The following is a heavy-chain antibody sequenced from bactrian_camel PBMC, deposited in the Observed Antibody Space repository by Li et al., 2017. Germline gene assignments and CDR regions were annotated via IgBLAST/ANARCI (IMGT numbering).Heavy chain of an antibody. CDR1: GFTFSKSA. CDR3: AASTQWSRVLSDFGY. Sequence: VQLVESGGGLVQPGRSLRLSCVASGFTFSKSAMTWVRQAPGKGLLWLGTINSVGSTHYRDVDNVKGRFTISRDNAKNTVYLQMNSLKSEDTALYFCAASTQWSRVLSDFGYWGQGTQVTVS. CDR2: INSVGST. J-gene: IGHJ6*01. D-gene: IGHD2*01. V-gene: IGHV3S40*01.